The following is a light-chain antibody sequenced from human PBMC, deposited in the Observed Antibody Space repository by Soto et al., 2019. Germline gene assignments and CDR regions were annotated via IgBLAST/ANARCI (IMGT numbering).Light chain of an antibody. V-gene: IGKV3-20*01. CDR3: QQYGSSPLWT. J-gene: IGKJ1*01. Sequence: EIVLTQSPGTLSLSPGERATLSCRASQSVTSSYLAWYQQKPGQAPSLLIYGASTRATGIPDRFSGSGSGTDFTLTNSRLEPEDFAVYYCQQYGSSPLWTFGQGTKVEIK. CDR1: QSVTSSY. CDR2: GAS.